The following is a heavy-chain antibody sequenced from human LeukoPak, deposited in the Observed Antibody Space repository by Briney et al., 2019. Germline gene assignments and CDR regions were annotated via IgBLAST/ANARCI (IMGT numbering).Heavy chain of an antibody. Sequence: SETLSLTCAVSGGSISGYYWSWIRQPPGRGLEWIGYIYYKGRTTYNPSLKSRVTISVDRSTNHFSLSLTSVTSADTATYFCARYDTKDGSYDFFDPWGQGTLVTVSS. CDR3: ARYDTKDGSYDFFDP. CDR1: GGSISGYY. J-gene: IGHJ5*02. V-gene: IGHV4-59*08. CDR2: IYYKGRT. D-gene: IGHD3-3*01.